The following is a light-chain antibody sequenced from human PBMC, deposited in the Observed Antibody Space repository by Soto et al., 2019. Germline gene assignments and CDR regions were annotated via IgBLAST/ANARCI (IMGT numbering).Light chain of an antibody. CDR1: ESISTN. J-gene: IGKJ4*01. V-gene: IGKV3-15*01. CDR3: QQYDNWPPLT. CDR2: GAS. Sequence: EIVMTQSPATLSVSPGEGATLSCRASESISTNLAWYQQKPGQAPRLLIYGASTRATGIPARFSGSGSGTEFTLTISSLQSEDFAVYYCQQYDNWPPLTFGGGTKVEIK.